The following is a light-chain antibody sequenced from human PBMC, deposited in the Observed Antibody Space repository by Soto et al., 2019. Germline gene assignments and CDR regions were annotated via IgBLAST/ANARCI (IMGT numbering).Light chain of an antibody. CDR3: SSYAGSNNPYV. CDR2: EVS. J-gene: IGLJ1*01. V-gene: IGLV2-8*01. Sequence: QSVLTQPPSASGSPGQSVTISCTGTSSDVGGYNYVSWYQQHPGKAPKHMIYEVSKRPSGVPDRFSGSKSGNTASLTVSGLQAEDEADYYCSSYAGSNNPYVFGTGTKLTVL. CDR1: SSDVGGYNY.